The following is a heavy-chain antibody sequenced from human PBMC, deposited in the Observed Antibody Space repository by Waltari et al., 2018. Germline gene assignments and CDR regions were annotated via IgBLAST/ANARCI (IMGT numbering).Heavy chain of an antibody. D-gene: IGHD5-12*01. V-gene: IGHV3-7*01. J-gene: IGHJ4*02. Sequence: EVQLVESGGGLVQPGGSLRLSCAASGFPFSSYWMSWVRQAPGKGLEWVANIKEDVSEKYYVDSVKGRFTISRDNGKNSLFLLMTNLRVEDTAVYYCARSGYDPFDYWGQGTLVTVSS. CDR1: GFPFSSYW. CDR2: IKEDVSEK. CDR3: ARSGYDPFDY.